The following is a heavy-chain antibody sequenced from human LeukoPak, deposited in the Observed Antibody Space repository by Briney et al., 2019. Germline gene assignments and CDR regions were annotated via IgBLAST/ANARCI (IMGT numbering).Heavy chain of an antibody. CDR3: ARGSRIAVAGNFDY. V-gene: IGHV1-69*05. CDR1: GGTFSSYA. J-gene: IGHJ4*02. D-gene: IGHD6-19*01. Sequence: SVKVSCKASGGTFSSYAISWVRQAPGQGLEWMGGIIPIFGTANYAQKFQGRVTITTDESTSTAYMELSSLRSEDTAVYYCARGSRIAVAGNFDYWGQGTLVTVSS. CDR2: IIPIFGTA.